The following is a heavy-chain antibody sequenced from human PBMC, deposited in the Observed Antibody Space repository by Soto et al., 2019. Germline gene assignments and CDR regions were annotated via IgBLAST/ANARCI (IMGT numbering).Heavy chain of an antibody. Sequence: SETLSLTCTVSGGSISSGGYYWSWIRQHPGKGLEWIGYIYYSGSTYYNPSLKSRVTISVDTSKNQFSLKLSSVTAADTAVYYCARTAVADTFDYWGQGTLVTVSS. D-gene: IGHD6-19*01. J-gene: IGHJ4*02. CDR1: GGSISSGGYY. CDR2: IYYSGST. V-gene: IGHV4-31*03. CDR3: ARTAVADTFDY.